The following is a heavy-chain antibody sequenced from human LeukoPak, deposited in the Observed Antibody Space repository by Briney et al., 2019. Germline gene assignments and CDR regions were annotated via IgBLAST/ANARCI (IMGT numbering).Heavy chain of an antibody. CDR2: IFSSGST. V-gene: IGHV4-59*01. CDR3: ARGGTATLDF. CDR1: GGSISSYH. Sequence: SETLSLTCTVSGGSISSYHWSWIRHYPGKGLEWIGYIFSSGSTNYNPSLKSRVTISVAPSKNQFSLKLASVTAADTAVYYCARGGTATLDFWGQGTLVTVSS. J-gene: IGHJ4*02. D-gene: IGHD2-21*02.